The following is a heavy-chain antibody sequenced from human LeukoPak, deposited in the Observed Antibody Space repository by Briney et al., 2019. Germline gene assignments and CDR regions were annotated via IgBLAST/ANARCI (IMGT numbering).Heavy chain of an antibody. V-gene: IGHV4-59*01. CDR1: GGSIRHYY. CDR2: IYYTGST. CDR3: ARLSNHFDY. D-gene: IGHD4-11*01. J-gene: IGHJ4*02. Sequence: SETLSLTCTVSGGSIRHYYWSWVRQPPGKGLEWIGYIYYTGSTNYNPSLKSRVTISLDTSKNHFSLKLRSVTAADTAVYYCARLSNHFDYWGQGTLVTVSS.